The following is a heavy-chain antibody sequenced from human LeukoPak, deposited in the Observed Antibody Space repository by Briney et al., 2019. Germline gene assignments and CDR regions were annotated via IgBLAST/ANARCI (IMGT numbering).Heavy chain of an antibody. J-gene: IGHJ4*02. CDR1: GFTFSSYE. V-gene: IGHV3-48*03. CDR2: ISSSGGSI. D-gene: IGHD2-21*02. Sequence: PGGSLRLSCAASGFTFSSYEMNWVRQGPGKGLEWISYISSSGGSIYYADFVKGRFTVSRDNAKNSLYLQINSLRVDDTAVYYCAREKRDCGGDCLDYWGQGTLVTVS. CDR3: AREKRDCGGDCLDY.